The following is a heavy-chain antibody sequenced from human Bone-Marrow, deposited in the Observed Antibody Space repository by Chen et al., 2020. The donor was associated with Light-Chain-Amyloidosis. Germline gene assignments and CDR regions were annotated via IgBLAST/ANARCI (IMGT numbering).Heavy chain of an antibody. J-gene: IGHJ4*02. D-gene: IGHD5-12*01. CDR3: ARRRDGYNFDY. V-gene: IGHV5-51*01. Sequence: EVQLEQSGPEVKKPGESLKISCKGSGYTFPNYWIGWVRPMPGKGLEWMGVIHPDDTDARYSPSFEGQFTISADKSITTAYLQWRSLKASDTAMYYCARRRDGYNFDYWGQGTLVTVSS. CDR1: GYTFPNYW. CDR2: IHPDDTDA.